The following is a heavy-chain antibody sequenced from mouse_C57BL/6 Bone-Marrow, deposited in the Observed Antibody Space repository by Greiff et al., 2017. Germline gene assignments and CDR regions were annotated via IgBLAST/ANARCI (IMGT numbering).Heavy chain of an antibody. J-gene: IGHJ4*01. CDR1: GYTFTSYW. CDR3: AEGMDY. CDR2: IYPGSGST. V-gene: IGHV1-55*01. Sequence: QVHVKQPGAELVKPGASVKMSCKASGYTFTSYWITWVKQRPGQGLAWIGDIYPGSGSTNYNEKFKSKATLTVDTSSSTAYMQLSSLTSEDSAVYYCAEGMDYWGQGTSVTVSS.